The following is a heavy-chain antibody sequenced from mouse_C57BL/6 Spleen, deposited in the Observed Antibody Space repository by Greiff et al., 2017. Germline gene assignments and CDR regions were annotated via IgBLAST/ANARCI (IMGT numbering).Heavy chain of an antibody. CDR2: ISSGSSTI. D-gene: IGHD1-1*01. Sequence: DVQLQESGGGLVKPGGSLKLSCAASGFTFSDYGMHWVRQAPEKGLEWVAYISSGSSTIYYADTVKGRFTISRDNANNTLFLQMTSLRSEDTAMYYCARDGSSYDYYAMDYWGQGTSVTVSS. CDR3: ARDGSSYDYYAMDY. V-gene: IGHV5-17*01. CDR1: GFTFSDYG. J-gene: IGHJ4*01.